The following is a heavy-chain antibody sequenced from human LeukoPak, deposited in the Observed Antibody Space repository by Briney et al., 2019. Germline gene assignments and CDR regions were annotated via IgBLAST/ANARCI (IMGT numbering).Heavy chain of an antibody. CDR2: IKQDGSEK. Sequence: PGGSLRLSCAASGFTLSSYWMSWVRQAPGKGLEWVANIKQDGSEKYYVDSVKGRFTISRDNAKNSLYLQMNSLRAEDTAVYSCARDDCSSISCYHNWFDPWGQGTLVTVSS. CDR3: ARDDCSSISCYHNWFDP. CDR1: GFTLSSYW. J-gene: IGHJ5*02. V-gene: IGHV3-7*01. D-gene: IGHD2-2*01.